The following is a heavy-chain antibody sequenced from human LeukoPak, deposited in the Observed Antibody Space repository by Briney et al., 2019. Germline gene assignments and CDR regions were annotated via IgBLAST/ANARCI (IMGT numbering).Heavy chain of an antibody. J-gene: IGHJ6*03. Sequence: GGSLRLSCAASGFTFSSYEMNWVRQAPGKGLEWVSYISSSGSTIYYADSVKGRFTISRDNAKNSLYLQMNSLRAEDTAVFYCARRGISQGYYMDVWGKGTTVTISS. D-gene: IGHD6-13*01. CDR2: ISSSGSTI. V-gene: IGHV3-48*03. CDR1: GFTFSSYE. CDR3: ARRGISQGYYMDV.